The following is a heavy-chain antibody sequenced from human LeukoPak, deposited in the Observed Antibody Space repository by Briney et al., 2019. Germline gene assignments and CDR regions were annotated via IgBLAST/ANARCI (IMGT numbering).Heavy chain of an antibody. J-gene: IGHJ6*02. CDR2: IIPILGIA. CDR1: GGTFSSYA. Sequence: GASVKVSCKASGGTFSSYAISWVRQAPGQGLEWMGRIIPILGIANYAQKFQGRVTITADKSTSTAYMELSSLRSEDTAVYYCARGGYCSGGSCYSAGHYYGMDVWGQGTTVTVSS. CDR3: ARGGYCSGGSCYSAGHYYGMDV. D-gene: IGHD2-15*01. V-gene: IGHV1-69*04.